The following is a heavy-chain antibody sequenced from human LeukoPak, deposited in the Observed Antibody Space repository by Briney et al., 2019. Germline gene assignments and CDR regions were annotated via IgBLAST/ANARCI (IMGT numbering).Heavy chain of an antibody. J-gene: IGHJ4*02. CDR2: INHSGST. V-gene: IGHV4-34*01. CDR1: GGSFSGYY. D-gene: IGHD3-22*01. CDR3: ARGDSSGYFDY. Sequence: PSETLSLTCAVYGGSFSGYYWSWIRQPPGKGLEWIGEINHSGSTNYNPSLKSRVTISVDTSKNQFSLKLSSVTAAYTAVYYCARGDSSGYFDYWGQGTLVTVSS.